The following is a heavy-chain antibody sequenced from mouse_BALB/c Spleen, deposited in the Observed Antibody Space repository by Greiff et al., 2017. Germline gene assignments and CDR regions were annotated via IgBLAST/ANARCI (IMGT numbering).Heavy chain of an antibody. CDR1: GFTFSSYT. J-gene: IGHJ3*01. Sequence: EVQRVESGGGLVQPGGSLKLSCAASGFTFSSYTMSWVRQTPEKRLEWVAYISNGGGSTYYPDTVKGRFTISRDNAKNTLYLQMSSLKSEDTAMYYCARQGFAYWGQGTLVTVSA. CDR2: ISNGGGST. CDR3: ARQGFAY. V-gene: IGHV5-12-2*01.